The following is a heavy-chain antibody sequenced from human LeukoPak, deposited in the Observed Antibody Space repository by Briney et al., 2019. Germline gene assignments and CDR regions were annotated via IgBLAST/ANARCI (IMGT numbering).Heavy chain of an antibody. D-gene: IGHD4-17*01. Sequence: GGSLRLSCAASGFTFSSYAMHWVRQAPGKGLEYVSAISSNGGSTYYANSVKGRFTISRDNSKNTPYLQMGSLRAEDMAVYYCARFDDYGLYWGQGTLVTVSS. V-gene: IGHV3-64*01. CDR1: GFTFSSYA. CDR3: ARFDDYGLY. CDR2: ISSNGGST. J-gene: IGHJ4*02.